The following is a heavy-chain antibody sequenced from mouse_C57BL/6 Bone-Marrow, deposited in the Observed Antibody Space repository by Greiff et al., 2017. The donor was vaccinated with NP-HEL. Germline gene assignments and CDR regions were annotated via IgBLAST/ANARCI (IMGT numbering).Heavy chain of an antibody. CDR3: AREGGPFDY. J-gene: IGHJ2*01. V-gene: IGHV5-4*03. CDR2: ISDGGSYT. CDR1: GFTFSSYA. Sequence: EVNVVESGGGLVKPGGSLKLSCAASGFTFSSYAMSWVRQTPEKRLEWVATISDGGSYTYYPDNVKGRFTISRDNAKNNLYLQMSHLKSEDTAMYYCAREGGPFDYWGQGTTLTVSS.